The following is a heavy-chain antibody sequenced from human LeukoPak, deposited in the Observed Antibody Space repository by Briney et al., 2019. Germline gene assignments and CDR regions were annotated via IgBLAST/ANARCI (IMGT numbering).Heavy chain of an antibody. CDR3: ARRYSGHDAFDI. J-gene: IGHJ3*02. CDR1: GYSFNTYW. CDR2: THPGDSDT. V-gene: IGHV5-51*01. Sequence: GESLKISCKGSGYSFNTYWIGWVRQMPGKGLEWMGITHPGDSDTTYSPSFQGQVTISADKSISTAYLQWSSLRASDTATYYCARRYSGHDAFDIWGQGTMVTVSS. D-gene: IGHD3-16*02.